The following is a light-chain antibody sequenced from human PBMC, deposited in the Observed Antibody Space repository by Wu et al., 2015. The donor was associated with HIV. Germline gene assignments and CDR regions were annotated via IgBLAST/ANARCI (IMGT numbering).Light chain of an antibody. CDR3: QQYET. CDR2: GAS. V-gene: IGKV3-20*01. Sequence: EIVMTQSPATLSVSPGERATLSCRASQSVSSNLAWYQQKPSQAPRLLIYGASSRATGIPDRFSGSGSGTDFTLTISRLEPEDFTVYYCQQYETFGPGTKVDIK. J-gene: IGKJ3*01. CDR1: QSVSSN.